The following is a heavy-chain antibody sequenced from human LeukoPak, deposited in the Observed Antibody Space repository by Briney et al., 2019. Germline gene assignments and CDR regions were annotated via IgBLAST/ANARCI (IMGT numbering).Heavy chain of an antibody. V-gene: IGHV4-34*01. J-gene: IGHJ5*02. CDR1: GGSFSGYY. D-gene: IGHD5-18*01. CDR2: INHSGST. Sequence: KPSETLSLTCAVYGGSFSGYYWSWIRQPPGKGLEWIGEINHSGSTNYNPSLKSRVTISVDTSKNQFSLKLSSATAADTAVYYCAREVTAMVTSWGQGTLVTVSS. CDR3: AREVTAMVTS.